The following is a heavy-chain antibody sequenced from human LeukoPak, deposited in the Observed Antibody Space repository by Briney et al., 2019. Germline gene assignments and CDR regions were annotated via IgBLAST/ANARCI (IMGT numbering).Heavy chain of an antibody. CDR3: ARKGGSKVRGVIMDAFDM. CDR1: GFTFSNYW. Sequence: GGSLRLSCAVSGFTFSNYWMSWVRQGPGKGLEWVANINQDGSGKYYVDSVKGRFTISRDNAKNSLYLQMNSLRAEDTAVYYCARKGGSKVRGVIMDAFDMWGQGTMVTVPS. D-gene: IGHD3-10*01. V-gene: IGHV3-7*05. J-gene: IGHJ3*02. CDR2: INQDGSGK.